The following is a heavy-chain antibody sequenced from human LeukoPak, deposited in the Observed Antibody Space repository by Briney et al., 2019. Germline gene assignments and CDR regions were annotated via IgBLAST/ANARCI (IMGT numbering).Heavy chain of an antibody. J-gene: IGHJ5*02. V-gene: IGHV4-39*07. CDR3: ARDADYGGRVGTLNWFDP. D-gene: IGHD4-23*01. CDR2: IYYSGST. CDR1: GGSISSSSYY. Sequence: SGTLSLTCTVSGGSISSSSYYWGWIRQPPGKGLEWIGSIYYSGSTYYNPSLKSRVTISVDTSKNQFSLKLSSVTAADTAVYYCARDADYGGRVGTLNWFDPWGQGTLVTVSS.